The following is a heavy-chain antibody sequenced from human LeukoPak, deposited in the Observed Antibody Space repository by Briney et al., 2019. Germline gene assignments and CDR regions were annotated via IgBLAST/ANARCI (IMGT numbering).Heavy chain of an antibody. CDR3: ASLSGIAAAGTDY. J-gene: IGHJ4*02. CDR2: INPNSGGT. D-gene: IGHD6-13*01. V-gene: IGHV1-2*02. CDR1: GYTFTGYY. Sequence: ASVKVSRKASGYTFTGYYMHWVRQAPGQGREGMGWINPNSGGTNYAQKFQGRVTMTRDTSISTAYMELSRLRSDDTAVYYCASLSGIAAAGTDYWGQGTLVTVSS.